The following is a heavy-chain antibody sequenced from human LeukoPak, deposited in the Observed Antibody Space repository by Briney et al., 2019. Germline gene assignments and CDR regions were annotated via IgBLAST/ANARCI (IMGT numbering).Heavy chain of an antibody. V-gene: IGHV3-23*01. D-gene: IGHD2-2*02. CDR1: GFTFNGYA. CDR3: AKYTERAFDI. Sequence: GGSLRLSCAASGFTFNGYAMSWVRQAPGKGLEWVSAISPTGAGTYYADSVKGLFTISRDNSKNTLYLQMNSLRAEDTAVYYCAKYTERAFDIWGQGTMVTASS. CDR2: ISPTGAGT. J-gene: IGHJ3*02.